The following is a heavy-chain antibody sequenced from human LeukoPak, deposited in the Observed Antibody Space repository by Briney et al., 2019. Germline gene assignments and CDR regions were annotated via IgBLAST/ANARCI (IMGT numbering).Heavy chain of an antibody. D-gene: IGHD4-17*01. CDR1: GGSISSGGYY. Sequence: SQTLSLTCTVSGGSISSGGYYWSWIRQHPGKGLEWIGYVYYSGSTYYNPSLKSRVTISVGTSKNQFSLKLSSVTAADTAVYYCARAHYGDYTDYWGQGTLVTVSS. V-gene: IGHV4-31*03. J-gene: IGHJ4*02. CDR3: ARAHYGDYTDY. CDR2: VYYSGST.